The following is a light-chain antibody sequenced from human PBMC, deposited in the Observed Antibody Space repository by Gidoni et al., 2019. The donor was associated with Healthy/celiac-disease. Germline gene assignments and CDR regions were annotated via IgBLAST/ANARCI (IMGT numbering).Light chain of an antibody. Sequence: EIVFPQSPATLSLSPGERAPLSCGASQSVSSYLAWYQQKPGQAPKLLIYDASNWATGIPARFSGSGSGTDFTLTISSLEPEDFAVYYCQQRSNWPLTFGGGTKVEIK. CDR2: DAS. CDR1: QSVSSY. V-gene: IGKV3-11*01. J-gene: IGKJ4*01. CDR3: QQRSNWPLT.